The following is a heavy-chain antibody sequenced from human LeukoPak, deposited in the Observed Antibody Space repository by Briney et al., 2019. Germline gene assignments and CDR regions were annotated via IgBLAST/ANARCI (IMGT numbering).Heavy chain of an antibody. CDR1: GGSISSYY. Sequence: SETLSLTCTVSGGSISSYYWSWIRQPPGKGLEWIGYIYYSGSTNYNPSLKSRVTLSVDTSKNQFSLKLSSVTAADTAVYYCARVQDGVTIFGVVPELYFDYWGQGTLVTVSS. CDR2: IYYSGST. J-gene: IGHJ4*02. V-gene: IGHV4-59*01. D-gene: IGHD3-3*01. CDR3: ARVQDGVTIFGVVPELYFDY.